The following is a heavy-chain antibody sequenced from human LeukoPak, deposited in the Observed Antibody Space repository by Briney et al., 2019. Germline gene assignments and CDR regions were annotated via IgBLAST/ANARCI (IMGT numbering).Heavy chain of an antibody. J-gene: IGHJ4*02. CDR1: GFTFSNYA. CDR2: ISNSDGNT. Sequence: GGSLRLSCAASGFTFSNYAMSWVRPAPGKGLEWVSAISNSDGNTYYADSVKGRFTISRDNSKNTLYLQMNSLRAEDTAVYYCAKPSAAAKLDYWGQGTLVTVSS. CDR3: AKPSAAAKLDY. D-gene: IGHD6-13*01. V-gene: IGHV3-23*01.